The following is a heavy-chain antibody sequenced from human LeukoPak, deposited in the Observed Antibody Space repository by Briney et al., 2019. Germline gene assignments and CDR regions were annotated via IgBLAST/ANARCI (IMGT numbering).Heavy chain of an antibody. Sequence: PSETLSLTCTVSGGSISSGDYYWSWIRQPPGKGLEWIGYIYYSGSTYYNPSLKSRVTISVDTSKNQFFLKLSSVTAADTAVYYCARLRSYVWGSYRPNWFDPWGQGTLVTVSS. CDR3: ARLRSYVWGSYRPNWFDP. D-gene: IGHD3-16*02. CDR2: IYYSGST. V-gene: IGHV4-30-4*01. J-gene: IGHJ5*02. CDR1: GGSISSGDYY.